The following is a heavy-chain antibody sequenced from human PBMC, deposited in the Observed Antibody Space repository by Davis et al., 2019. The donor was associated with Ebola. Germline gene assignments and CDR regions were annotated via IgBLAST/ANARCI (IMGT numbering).Heavy chain of an antibody. Sequence: PGGSLRLSCAASGFTFSRYNMHWVRQAPGKWLEWVSSISSISSYIYYADSAKGRFTISRDNAKNSLYLQMNSMRAEDTAVYYCARVRDQLPLGDDAVAIWGQGTMVTVSS. CDR3: ARVRDQLPLGDDAVAI. CDR2: ISSISSYI. V-gene: IGHV3-21*01. J-gene: IGHJ3*02. D-gene: IGHD2-2*01. CDR1: GFTFSRYN.